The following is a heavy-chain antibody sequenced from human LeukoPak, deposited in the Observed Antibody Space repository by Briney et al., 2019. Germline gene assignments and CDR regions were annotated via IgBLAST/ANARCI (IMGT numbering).Heavy chain of an antibody. D-gene: IGHD2-15*01. CDR1: GGSISSYY. Sequence: PSETLSLTCTVSGGSISSYYWSWIRQSPGKGLEWIGYIYYSGSTNYNPSLKSRVTISVDTSKNQFSLKLSSVTAADTAVYYCARSVEGYCSGGNCYYYSYYMDVWGKGTTVTVSS. CDR3: ARSVEGYCSGGNCYYYSYYMDV. J-gene: IGHJ6*03. V-gene: IGHV4-59*01. CDR2: IYYSGST.